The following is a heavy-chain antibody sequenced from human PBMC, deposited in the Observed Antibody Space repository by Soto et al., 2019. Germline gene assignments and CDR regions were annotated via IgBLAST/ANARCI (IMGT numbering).Heavy chain of an antibody. CDR3: ARRRRGAGTPYYYGMDV. CDR2: INNSGST. Sequence: SETLSLTCAVYGGSFSGYYWSWIRQPPGKGLEWIGEINNSGSTNYNPSLKSRVTISVATSKNQFSLKLSSVTAADTAVYYCARRRRGAGTPYYYGMDVWGQGTTVTVSS. CDR1: GGSFSGYY. D-gene: IGHD6-13*01. J-gene: IGHJ6*02. V-gene: IGHV4-34*01.